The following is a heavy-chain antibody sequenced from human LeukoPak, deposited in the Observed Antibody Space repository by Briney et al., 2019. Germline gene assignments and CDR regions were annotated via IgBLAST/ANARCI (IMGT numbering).Heavy chain of an antibody. Sequence: ASVKVSCKVSGDTLTELSMHWVRQAPGKGLEWMGGFDPEDGETIYAQKFQGRVTMTEDTSTDTAYMELSSLRSEDTAVYYCAPSEPPRESYEAFDYWGQGTLVTVSS. CDR2: FDPEDGET. D-gene: IGHD1-26*01. J-gene: IGHJ4*02. CDR3: APSEPPRESYEAFDY. V-gene: IGHV1-24*01. CDR1: GDTLTELS.